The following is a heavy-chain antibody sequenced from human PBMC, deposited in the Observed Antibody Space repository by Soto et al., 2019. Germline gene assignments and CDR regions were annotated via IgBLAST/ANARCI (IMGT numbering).Heavy chain of an antibody. V-gene: IGHV4-30-4*01. D-gene: IGHD3-22*01. CDR2: IYYSGNT. J-gene: IGHJ5*02. CDR3: ARVPTGDYYDSSGYIT. Sequence: SETLSLTCTVSGDSISSGDYYWSWIRQPPGKGLEWIGCIYYSGNTYYNPSLKRRFSISVDTSKNQFSLQLSSVTVADTTVYYCARVPTGDYYDSSGYITWGQGTLVTVS. CDR1: GDSISSGDYY.